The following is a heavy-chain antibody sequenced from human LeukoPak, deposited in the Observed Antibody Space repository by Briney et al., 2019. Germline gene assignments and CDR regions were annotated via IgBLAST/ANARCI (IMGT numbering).Heavy chain of an antibody. Sequence: GGSLRLSCAASGFTFSTYWMSWVRQAPGKGLEWVANIKEDESEKYYVDSVKGRFTISRDNAQNSLNLQMNSLRPEDTAMCYCARVRTTGSYYGMDVWGQGTTVTVCS. CDR2: IKEDESEK. D-gene: IGHD3-10*01. CDR1: GFTFSTYW. V-gene: IGHV3-7*01. J-gene: IGHJ6*02. CDR3: ARVRTTGSYYGMDV.